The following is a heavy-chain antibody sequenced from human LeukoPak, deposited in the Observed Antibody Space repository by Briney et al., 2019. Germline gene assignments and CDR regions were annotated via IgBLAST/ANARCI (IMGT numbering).Heavy chain of an antibody. J-gene: IGHJ5*02. CDR3: ASEGLFGPFNWFDP. V-gene: IGHV4-4*07. CDR2: MYTSWST. D-gene: IGHD3-10*01. CDR1: GGSISSQY. Sequence: SETLSLTCTVSGGSISSQYWSWIRQPAGKGLEWVGRMYTSWSTNYNPSLKSRVTISVDTSKNQFSLKLSSVTAEDTAVYYCASEGLFGPFNWFDPWGQGILVTVSS.